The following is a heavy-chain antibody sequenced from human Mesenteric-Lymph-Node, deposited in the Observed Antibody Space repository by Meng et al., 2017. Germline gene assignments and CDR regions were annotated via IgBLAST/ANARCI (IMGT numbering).Heavy chain of an antibody. V-gene: IGHV1-18*01. J-gene: IGHJ4*02. CDR1: GYTFTSYG. CDR2: ISAYNGNT. CDR3: ARSDPTRYSSGWYLDY. Sequence: ASVKVSCKASGYTFTSYGISWVRQAPGQGLEWMGWISAYNGNTNYAQKLQGRVTMTTDTSTSTAYMELSSLRSEDTAVYYCARSDPTRYSSGWYLDYWGQGTLVTVSS. D-gene: IGHD6-19*01.